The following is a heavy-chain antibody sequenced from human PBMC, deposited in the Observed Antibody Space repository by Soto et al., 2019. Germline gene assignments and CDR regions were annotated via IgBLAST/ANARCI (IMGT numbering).Heavy chain of an antibody. Sequence: LSLTCAVYSGSFSVYYWNWIRQSPGKGLEWIGEINHAGSTNYNPSLKSRVTISVDTSKKQFSLKLSSVTAADTAVYFCARDSTRRGACDIWGQGTMATVSS. CDR3: ARDSTRRGACDI. D-gene: IGHD4-4*01. J-gene: IGHJ3*02. CDR2: INHAGST. CDR1: SGSFSVYY. V-gene: IGHV4-34*01.